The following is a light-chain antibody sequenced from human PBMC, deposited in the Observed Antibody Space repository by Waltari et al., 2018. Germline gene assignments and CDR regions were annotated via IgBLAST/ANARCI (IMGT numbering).Light chain of an antibody. CDR2: DAS. CDR3: QQFTNYYLT. J-gene: IGKJ4*02. CDR1: QGMSRA. Sequence: AIQLTQSPSSLSASVGDRVTITWRGSQGMSRALAWYQQKPGKAPKLLIYDASSLASGVPSTVRGSGAATDFTLTISCLQPEDFATYSCQQFTNYYLTFGGGTKVEIK. V-gene: IGKV1D-13*01.